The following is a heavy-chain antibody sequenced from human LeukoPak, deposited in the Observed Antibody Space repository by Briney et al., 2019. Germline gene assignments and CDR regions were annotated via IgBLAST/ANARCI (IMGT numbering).Heavy chain of an antibody. D-gene: IGHD3-22*01. J-gene: IGHJ5*02. V-gene: IGHV4-38-2*02. Sequence: SETLSLTCTVSGYSISSGYYWSWIRQPPGKGLEWIGEINHSGSTNYNPSLKSRVTISVDTSKNQFSLKLSSVTAADTAVYYCASGSGSINWFDPWGQGTLVTVSS. CDR2: INHSGST. CDR1: GYSISSGYY. CDR3: ASGSGSINWFDP.